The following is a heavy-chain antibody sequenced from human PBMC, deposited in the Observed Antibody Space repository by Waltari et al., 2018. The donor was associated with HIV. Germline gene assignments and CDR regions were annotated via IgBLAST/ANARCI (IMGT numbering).Heavy chain of an antibody. Sequence: QLHLQESGPGLVKPSETLSLTCTVSGDSITSGRYYWGWIRQSPGKGLGWIGTSYYPGNTYDTPSLESRVTIAVDTSKSLFSLKLSSVTAADTAVYYCARRHSSSWFDSWGQGTLVTVSS. J-gene: IGHJ5*01. CDR1: GDSITSGRYY. CDR2: SYYPGNT. D-gene: IGHD6-13*01. V-gene: IGHV4-39*01. CDR3: ARRHSSSWFDS.